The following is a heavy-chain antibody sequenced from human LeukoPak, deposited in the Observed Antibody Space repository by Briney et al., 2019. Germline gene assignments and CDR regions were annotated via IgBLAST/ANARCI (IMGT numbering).Heavy chain of an antibody. Sequence: SETLSLTCTVSGGSISSGDYYWSWIRQPPGKGLEWVGYIYYSGSSYYNPSLKSRVTISLDTSKNQFSLKLSSVTAADTAVYYCARPYYYDSRIDLWGQGTLVTVSS. V-gene: IGHV4-30-4*01. D-gene: IGHD3-22*01. CDR2: IYYSGSS. J-gene: IGHJ5*02. CDR3: ARPYYYDSRIDL. CDR1: GGSISSGDYY.